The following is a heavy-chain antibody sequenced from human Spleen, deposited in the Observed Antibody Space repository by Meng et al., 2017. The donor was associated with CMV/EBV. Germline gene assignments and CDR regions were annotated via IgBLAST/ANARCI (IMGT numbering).Heavy chain of an antibody. D-gene: IGHD2-15*01. J-gene: IGHJ4*02. V-gene: IGHV3-30*02. Sequence: QVQRVGAGGGVVQPGGSLGLSCAASGFTFSSYGMHWVRQAPGKGLEWVAFIRYDGSNKYYADSVKGRFTISRDNSKNTLYLQMNSLRAEDTAVYYCDPPAEGLGGYWGQGTLVTVSS. CDR2: IRYDGSNK. CDR3: DPPAEGLGGY. CDR1: GFTFSSYG.